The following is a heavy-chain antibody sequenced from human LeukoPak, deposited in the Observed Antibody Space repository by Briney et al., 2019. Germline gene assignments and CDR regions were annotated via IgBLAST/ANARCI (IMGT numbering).Heavy chain of an antibody. V-gene: IGHV3-30*02. CDR3: ARSRAFDY. CDR2: IKPDGSNK. J-gene: IGHJ4*02. Sequence: GGSLRLSSAASGFTFSSYGMHWVRQAPGKGLEWVALIKPDGSNKYYADSVKGRFTISRDNSKNTLHLQMNSLRAEDTAVYYCARSRAFDYWGQGTLVTVSS. CDR1: GFTFSSYG. D-gene: IGHD2/OR15-2a*01.